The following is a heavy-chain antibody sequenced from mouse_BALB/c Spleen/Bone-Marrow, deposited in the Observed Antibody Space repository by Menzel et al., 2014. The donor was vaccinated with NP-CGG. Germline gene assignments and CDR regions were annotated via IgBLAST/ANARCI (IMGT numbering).Heavy chain of an antibody. CDR2: ISSGSSTI. Sequence: EVKVVESGGGLVQPGGSRKLSCAASGFTFSRFGMHWVRQAPEKGLEWVAYISSGSSTIYYADTVKGRFTISRDNPKNTLFLQMTSLRSEDTAMYYCARGGNFAWLAYWGQGTLVTVSA. CDR3: ARGGNFAWLAY. J-gene: IGHJ3*01. V-gene: IGHV5-17*02. CDR1: GFTFSRFG.